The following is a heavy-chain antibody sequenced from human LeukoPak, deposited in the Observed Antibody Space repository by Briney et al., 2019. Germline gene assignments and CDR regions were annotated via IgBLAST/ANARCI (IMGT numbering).Heavy chain of an antibody. CDR3: ARGKVVITSSWFDP. Sequence: SSETLSLTCAVSGGSICSGRNSWNWIRQPPGKGLEWIGYIYYSGSTYYKPSLKSRLTISVDTSKNQFSLKLSSVTAADTAGYYWARGKVVITSSWFDPWGQGTLVTLPS. CDR1: GGSICSGRNS. J-gene: IGHJ5*02. D-gene: IGHD3-22*01. CDR2: IYYSGST. V-gene: IGHV4-30-4*07.